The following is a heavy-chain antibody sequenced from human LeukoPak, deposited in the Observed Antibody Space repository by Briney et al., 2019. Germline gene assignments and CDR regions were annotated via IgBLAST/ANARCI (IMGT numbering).Heavy chain of an antibody. CDR3: EKNQQELSAPYYFDS. D-gene: IGHD3-16*02. V-gene: IGHV3-30*03. J-gene: IGHJ4*02. Sequence: PGRSLRLSCAASGFIFSRYALHWVRQAPGKGLEWVAVIAADGKDIKYADSVKGRFTISRDNSKSALYLQMNSLRVEDTAVYYCEKNQQELSAPYYFDSWGRGPLATVS. CDR2: IAADGKDI. CDR1: GFIFSRYA.